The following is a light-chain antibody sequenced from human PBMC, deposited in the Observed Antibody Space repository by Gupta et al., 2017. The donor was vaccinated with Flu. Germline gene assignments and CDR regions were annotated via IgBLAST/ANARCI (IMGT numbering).Light chain of an antibody. CDR1: LGISNY. Sequence: DLQMTQSPSSLSASVGDRVSITCRASLGISNYLAWFQQRPGEAPKSLIYSVSSLHSGFPSRFGGSGSATSFTLTINSLQPEDFATYYCQQYFNYPYTFGQGTKLEIK. CDR3: QQYFNYPYT. CDR2: SVS. J-gene: IGKJ2*01. V-gene: IGKV1-16*01.